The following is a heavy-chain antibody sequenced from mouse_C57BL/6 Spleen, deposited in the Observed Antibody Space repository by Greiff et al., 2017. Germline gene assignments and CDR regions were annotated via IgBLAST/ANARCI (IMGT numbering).Heavy chain of an antibody. CDR2: IYPGSGST. J-gene: IGHJ2*01. D-gene: IGHD2-2*01. CDR3: ATWSYYGDDEGY. CDR1: GYTFTSYW. V-gene: IGHV1-55*01. Sequence: QVQLQQPGAELVKPGASVKMSCTASGYTFTSYWITWVKQRPGQGLEWIGDIYPGSGSTNYNEKFKSKATLTVDTSSSTAYMQLSSLTSEDSAVYYCATWSYYGDDEGYWGQGTTLTVSS.